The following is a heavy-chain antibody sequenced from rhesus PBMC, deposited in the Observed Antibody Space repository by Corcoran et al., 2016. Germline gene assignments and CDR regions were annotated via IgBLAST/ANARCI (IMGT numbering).Heavy chain of an antibody. CDR3: ASIAAAGNP. D-gene: IGHD6-31*01. V-gene: IGHV3-103*01. CDR2: INSGGCST. Sequence: EVQRVETGGGWVQPGGALRLSGAASGCTVSSYAMQWVRQAPGKGLEWISAINSGGCSTYYADSVNGRFTISRDNSKNTLSLQMNSLRAEDTAVYYCASIAAAGNPWGQGVLVTVSS. CDR1: GCTVSSYA. J-gene: IGHJ4*01.